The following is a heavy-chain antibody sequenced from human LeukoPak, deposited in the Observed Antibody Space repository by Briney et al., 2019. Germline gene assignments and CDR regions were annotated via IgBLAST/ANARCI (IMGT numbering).Heavy chain of an antibody. CDR3: ARYSSSWYSHFDY. Sequence: GGSLRLSCAASGFTFSDYYMSWIRQAPGKGLEWVSYISNSGSTIYYADSVKGRFTISRDNAKNSLYLQMNSLRAEDTAVYYCARYSSSWYSHFDYWGQGTLVTVSS. D-gene: IGHD6-13*01. CDR2: ISNSGSTI. V-gene: IGHV3-11*04. J-gene: IGHJ4*02. CDR1: GFTFSDYY.